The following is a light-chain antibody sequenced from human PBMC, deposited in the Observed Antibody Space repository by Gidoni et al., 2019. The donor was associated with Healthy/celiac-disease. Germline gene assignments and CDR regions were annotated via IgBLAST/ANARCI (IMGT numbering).Light chain of an antibody. CDR3: QQRSNWLT. Sequence: EIVLTQSPATLSLSPGDRATLSCRASQSVSSYLAWYQQKPCQAPRLLIYDASNRATGIPARFSGSGSGTDFTLTISSLEPEDFAVYYCQQRSNWLTFGGGTKVEIK. CDR1: QSVSSY. V-gene: IGKV3-11*01. CDR2: DAS. J-gene: IGKJ4*01.